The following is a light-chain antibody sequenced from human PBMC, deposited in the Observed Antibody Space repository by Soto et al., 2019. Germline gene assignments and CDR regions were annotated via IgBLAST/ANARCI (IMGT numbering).Light chain of an antibody. V-gene: IGKV3-11*01. J-gene: IGKJ3*01. CDR2: AAS. CDR1: RSVGNN. Sequence: EIVLTQSPATLSLSPGERATLSCRASRSVGNNLAWYQKKPGQAPGLLIYAASTRATGIPARFSGSGSGTDFTLTISSLEPEDFAVYYCQQYGSSPGLFTFGPGSKVDFK. CDR3: QQYGSSPGLFT.